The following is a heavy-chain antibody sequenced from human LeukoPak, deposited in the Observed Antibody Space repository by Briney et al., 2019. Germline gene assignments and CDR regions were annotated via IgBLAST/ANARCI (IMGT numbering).Heavy chain of an antibody. CDR1: RYTFTSYD. Sequence: ASVRVSCKASRYTFTSYDINWVRQATGQGLEWMGWMNPNSGNTGYAQKFQGRVTMTRNTSISTAYMELSSLRSEDTAVYYCARDGCSGGSCYSYWGQGTLVTVSS. D-gene: IGHD2-15*01. J-gene: IGHJ4*02. V-gene: IGHV1-8*01. CDR2: MNPNSGNT. CDR3: ARDGCSGGSCYSY.